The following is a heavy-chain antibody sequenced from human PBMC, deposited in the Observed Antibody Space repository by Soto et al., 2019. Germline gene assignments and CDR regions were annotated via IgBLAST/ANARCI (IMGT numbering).Heavy chain of an antibody. D-gene: IGHD2-15*01. Sequence: EVQLLESGGGLVQPGGSLRLSCVASGFTFSNYAMSWVRQAPGKGLEWVSTISGSGGSTYYADSVKGRFTISRDNSKNTLYLQMNTLRAEDTAIYYCAKANRYCSGSNCYTFDYWGQGTLVTVSS. J-gene: IGHJ4*02. CDR3: AKANRYCSGSNCYTFDY. CDR1: GFTFSNYA. V-gene: IGHV3-23*01. CDR2: ISGSGGST.